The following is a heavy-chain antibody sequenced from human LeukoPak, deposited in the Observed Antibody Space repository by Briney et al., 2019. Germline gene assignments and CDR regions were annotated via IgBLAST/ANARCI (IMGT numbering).Heavy chain of an antibody. Sequence: NPSETLSLTCTVSGGSISSSSYYWGWIRQPPGKGLEWIGSIYYSGSTYYNPSLKSRVTISVDTSKNQFSLKLSSVTAADTAVYYCARGGVAGAPIDYWGQGTLATVSS. CDR1: GGSISSSSYY. V-gene: IGHV4-39*07. J-gene: IGHJ4*02. CDR2: IYYSGST. CDR3: ARGGVAGAPIDY. D-gene: IGHD1-26*01.